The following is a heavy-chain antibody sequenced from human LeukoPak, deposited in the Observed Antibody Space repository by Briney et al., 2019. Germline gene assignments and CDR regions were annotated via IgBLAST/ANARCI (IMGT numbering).Heavy chain of an antibody. CDR3: AIGCRGSDAYLKVEAFDV. V-gene: IGHV3-30*03. Sequence: PGGSLRLSCSASALTLSTYVIHWVRHAPGKGLEWVALLSNDGHKEHYADSVKGRFTISRDSSKNALYLQMNSLRPEDTAVYYCAIGCRGSDAYLKVEAFDVWGHGTMVTVSS. CDR2: LSNDGHKE. J-gene: IGHJ3*01. CDR1: ALTLSTYV. D-gene: IGHD3-10*01.